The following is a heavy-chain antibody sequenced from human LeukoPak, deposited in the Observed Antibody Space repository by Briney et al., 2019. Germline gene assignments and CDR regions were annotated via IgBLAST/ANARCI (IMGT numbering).Heavy chain of an antibody. Sequence: PSETLSLTCTVSGGSISSYYWSWIRQPPGKGLEWIGYIYYSGSTNYNPSLKSRVTISVDTSKNQFSLKLGSVTAADTAVYYCARDRREYGMDVWGQGTTVTVSS. D-gene: IGHD1-26*01. CDR1: GGSISSYY. CDR3: ARDRREYGMDV. J-gene: IGHJ6*02. V-gene: IGHV4-59*12. CDR2: IYYSGST.